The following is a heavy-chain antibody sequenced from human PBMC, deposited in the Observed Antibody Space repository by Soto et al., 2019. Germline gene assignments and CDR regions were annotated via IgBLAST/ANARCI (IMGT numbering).Heavy chain of an antibody. V-gene: IGHV3-74*01. CDR2: INMDGTKT. CDR3: ARDYYYDSRSSSVNWFDP. D-gene: IGHD3-22*01. J-gene: IGHJ5*02. Sequence: VCLGVSCVASYFTVSQYWMHGVRQAPGKGLVWVSRINMDGTKTAYADSVKGRFTVSRDNANNTLYLQMNSLGVEDTAVYYCARDYYYDSRSSSVNWFDPWGQGTLVTVSS. CDR1: YFTVSQYW.